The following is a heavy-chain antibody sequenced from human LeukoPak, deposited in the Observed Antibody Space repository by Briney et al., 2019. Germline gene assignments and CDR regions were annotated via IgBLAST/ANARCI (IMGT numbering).Heavy chain of an antibody. CDR1: GGSISSYY. Sequence: SETLSLTCTVSGGSISSYYWSWIRQPPGKGLEWIGYIYYSGSTNYNPSLKSRVTISVDTSKNQFSLKLSSVTAADTAVYYCARGGYCSSTSCYGNYYYYYGMDVWGQGTTVTVSS. CDR3: ARGGYCSSTSCYGNYYYYYGMDV. D-gene: IGHD2-2*01. CDR2: IYYSGST. V-gene: IGHV4-59*12. J-gene: IGHJ6*02.